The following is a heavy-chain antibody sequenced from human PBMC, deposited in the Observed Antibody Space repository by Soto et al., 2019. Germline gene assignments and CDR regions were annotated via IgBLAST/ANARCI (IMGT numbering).Heavy chain of an antibody. CDR3: ARVWPWGLGYFDY. CDR1: GGSFSGYY. Sequence: QVQLQQWGAGLLKPSETLSLTCAVYGGSFSGYYWSWIRQPPGKGLEWIGEINHSGSTNYNPSLKSRVTISVDTSKNQFALKLSSVTAADTAVYYWARVWPWGLGYFDYWGQGTLVTVSA. D-gene: IGHD2-21*01. CDR2: INHSGST. V-gene: IGHV4-34*01. J-gene: IGHJ4*02.